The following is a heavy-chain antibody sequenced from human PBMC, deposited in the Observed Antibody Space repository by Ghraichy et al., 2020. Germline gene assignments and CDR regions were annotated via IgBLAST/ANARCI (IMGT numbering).Heavy chain of an antibody. D-gene: IGHD5-12*01. CDR2: IRSKAYGGTT. CDR3: TRDGYSGYDFPRGDY. J-gene: IGHJ4*02. V-gene: IGHV3-49*03. CDR1: GFTFGDYA. Sequence: GGSLRLSCTASGFTFGDYAMSWFRQAPGKGLEWVGFIRSKAYGGTTEYAASVKGRFTISRDDSKSIAYLQMNSLKTEDTAVYYCTRDGYSGYDFPRGDYWGQGTLVTVSS.